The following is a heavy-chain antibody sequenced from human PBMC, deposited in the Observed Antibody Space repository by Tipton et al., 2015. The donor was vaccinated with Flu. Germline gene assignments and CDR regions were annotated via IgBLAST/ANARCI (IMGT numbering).Heavy chain of an antibody. CDR1: GFTFNNYE. CDR3: ARDMGYYGSGLDY. J-gene: IGHJ4*02. D-gene: IGHD3-10*01. V-gene: IGHV3-48*03. CDR2: VSSSGTTM. Sequence: VQSGGSLRLSCSASGFTFNNYEMNWVRQAPGKGLEWVAFVSSSGTTMYYRDSVKGRFTISRDDAKNSLYLEMNSLRAEDTAVYFCARDMGYYGSGLDYWGQGTLVTVSS.